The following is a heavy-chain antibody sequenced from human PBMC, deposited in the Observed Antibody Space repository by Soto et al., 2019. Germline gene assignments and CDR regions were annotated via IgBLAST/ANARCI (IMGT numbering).Heavy chain of an antibody. J-gene: IGHJ3*01. CDR3: ARDLQDQYCSSTSCYDAFDL. CDR1: GVTFSSYT. V-gene: IGHV1-69*04. D-gene: IGHD2-2*01. CDR2: IVPILGIA. Sequence: VKVSCKSPGVTFSSYTISLFRGSPGQGLECMGRIVPILGIANYAQKFQGRVTITADKSTSTAYMELSSLRSEDTAVYYCARDLQDQYCSSTSCYDAFDLWGQGTMVTVSS.